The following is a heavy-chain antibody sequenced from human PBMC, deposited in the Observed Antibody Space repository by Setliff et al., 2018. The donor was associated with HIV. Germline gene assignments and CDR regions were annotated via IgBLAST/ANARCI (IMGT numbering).Heavy chain of an antibody. CDR3: ARGRSCSSSSCYLVYYYYYGMDV. D-gene: IGHD2-2*01. CDR1: GGSFSSYY. Sequence: PSETLSLTCAVYGGSFSSYYWSWIRQPPGKGLEWIGEINHSGSTNYSPSLKSRVTISVDTSKNQFSLRLSPVTAADTAVYYCARGRSCSSSSCYLVYYYYYGMDVWGHGSTVTVSS. V-gene: IGHV4-34*01. J-gene: IGHJ6*02. CDR2: INHSGST.